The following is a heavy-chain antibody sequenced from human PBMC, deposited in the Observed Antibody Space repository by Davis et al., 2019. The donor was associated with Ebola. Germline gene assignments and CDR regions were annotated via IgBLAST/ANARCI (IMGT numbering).Heavy chain of an antibody. CDR2: IYYRGGT. CDR1: GGSISSGDYY. V-gene: IGHV4-30-4*01. J-gene: IGHJ5*02. CDR3: ARSVVRGVIFYFAP. Sequence: MPSETLSLTCIASGGSISSGDYYWSWIRQPPGKGLEWIGYIYYRGGTYYNPSLKGRVIISVDTSKSQFSLKLSSVTAADTAVYFWARSVVRGVIFYFAPWGQGTLVTVSS. D-gene: IGHD3-10*01.